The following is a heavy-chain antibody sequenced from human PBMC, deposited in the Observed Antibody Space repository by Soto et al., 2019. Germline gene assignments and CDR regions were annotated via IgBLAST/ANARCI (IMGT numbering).Heavy chain of an antibody. D-gene: IGHD3-3*01. CDR3: AAELQNLEWFSEAYYYGMDV. Sequence: SVKVSCKASGFTFTSSAVQWVRQARGQRLEWIGWIVVGSGNTNYAQKFQERVTITRDMSTSTAYMELSSLRSEDTAVYYCAAELQNLEWFSEAYYYGMDVWGQGTTVTVSS. V-gene: IGHV1-58*01. J-gene: IGHJ6*02. CDR1: GFTFTSSA. CDR2: IVVGSGNT.